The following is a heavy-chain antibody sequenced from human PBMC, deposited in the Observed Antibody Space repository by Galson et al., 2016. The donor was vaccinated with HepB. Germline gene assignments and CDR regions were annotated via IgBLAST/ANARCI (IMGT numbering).Heavy chain of an antibody. V-gene: IGHV3-23*01. D-gene: IGHD3-22*01. CDR2: IGGSGSST. J-gene: IGHJ6*04. Sequence: SLRLSCAASGFTFDRYAMTWVRQAPGKGLQWVSSIGGSGSSTYYADSVKGRFTISRDNSKNTLYLQMHSLRAEDTAKYYCVKNRQVVVVVSGMDVWGKGTPVTFSS. CDR3: VKNRQVVVVVSGMDV. CDR1: GFTFDRYA.